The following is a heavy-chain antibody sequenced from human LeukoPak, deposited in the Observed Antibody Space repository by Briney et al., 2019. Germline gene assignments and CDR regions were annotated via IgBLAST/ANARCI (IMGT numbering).Heavy chain of an antibody. D-gene: IGHD5-18*01. CDR1: GGSITTSRYY. CDR3: ARQAEGSSSGPYFFDY. CDR2: AFHGGNS. J-gene: IGHJ4*02. V-gene: IGHV4-39*01. Sequence: SETLSLTCTVSGGSITTSRYYWGWIRQPPGKVLEWNGSAFHGGNSYYNPSLKSRVTVSVDTSNNQFSLRLTSVTAADTALYYCARQAEGSSSGPYFFDYWGQGTLVTVSS.